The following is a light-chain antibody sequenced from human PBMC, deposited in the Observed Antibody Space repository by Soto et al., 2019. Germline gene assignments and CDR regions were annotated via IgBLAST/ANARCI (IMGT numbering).Light chain of an antibody. Sequence: VVMTETPLSLSAAPLKTASLFFKSSQSLLHITGETFLFWYLQKLGQSPRLLIYEVSTRVSGVPARFSGSGSGTDFTLEISRVETDDVGIYYCMQSTHLPPTFGQGTRLEIK. CDR3: MQSTHLPPT. V-gene: IGKV2D-29*02. J-gene: IGKJ5*01. CDR2: EVS. CDR1: QSLLHITGETF.